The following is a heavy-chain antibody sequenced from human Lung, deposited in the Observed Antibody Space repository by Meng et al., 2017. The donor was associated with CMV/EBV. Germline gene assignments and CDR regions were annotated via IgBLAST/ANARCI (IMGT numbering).Heavy chain of an antibody. D-gene: IGHD2-21*02. CDR2: IKQDGSEK. Sequence: GGSLRLXCTTSGFTFGDYAMTWVRQVPGKGLEWVANIKQDGSEKYYVDSVKGRFTISRGNTKNSVFLQMNSLRAEDTAVYYCARDRLVTTFYYFYGMDVWGQGXTVTVSS. V-gene: IGHV3-7*01. CDR1: GFTFGDYA. J-gene: IGHJ6*02. CDR3: ARDRLVTTFYYFYGMDV.